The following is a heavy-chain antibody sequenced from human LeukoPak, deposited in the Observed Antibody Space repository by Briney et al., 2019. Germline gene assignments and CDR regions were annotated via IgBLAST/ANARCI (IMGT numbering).Heavy chain of an antibody. CDR2: SNTGNRNT. CDR1: GYTFSTYP. D-gene: IGHD3-10*01. CDR3: ARDPVSYYYGSGSWESFDY. J-gene: IGHJ4*02. V-gene: IGHV1-3*02. Sequence: ASVKVSCKASGYTFSTYPMNWGRQAPGQRLEWMGWSNTGNRNTKCSQELHARVAMTRDTSASTAYMELSRLRSDDTAVYYCARDPVSYYYGSGSWESFDYWGQGTLVTVSS.